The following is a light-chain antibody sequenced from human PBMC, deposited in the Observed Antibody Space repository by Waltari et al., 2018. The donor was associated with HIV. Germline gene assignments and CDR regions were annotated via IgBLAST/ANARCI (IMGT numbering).Light chain of an antibody. CDR1: SSNIGSNF. CDR3: AAWDDSRVV. V-gene: IGLV1-47*01. CDR2: GNN. Sequence: QSVLTQPPSASGTPGQRVTISCSGSSSNIGSNFVYWYQQLPGTAPKLLIYGNNQPPSGVPDLFSGSKSGTSASLAISGLRSEDEAAYYCAAWDDSRVVFGGGTKLTVL. J-gene: IGLJ2*01.